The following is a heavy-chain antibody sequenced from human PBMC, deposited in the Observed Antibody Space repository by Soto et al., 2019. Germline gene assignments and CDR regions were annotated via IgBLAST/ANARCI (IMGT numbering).Heavy chain of an antibody. CDR2: IYYSGST. J-gene: IGHJ6*02. Sequence: SETLSLTWTVSGGSISSGGYYWSWIRQHPGKGLEGIGYIYYSGSTYYNPSLKSRVTISVDTSKNQFSLKLSSVTAADTTVYYCARDRQYYDFWSGYYDYYYYGMDVWGQGTTVTVSS. D-gene: IGHD3-3*01. CDR1: GGSISSGGYY. CDR3: ARDRQYYDFWSGYYDYYYYGMDV. V-gene: IGHV4-31*02.